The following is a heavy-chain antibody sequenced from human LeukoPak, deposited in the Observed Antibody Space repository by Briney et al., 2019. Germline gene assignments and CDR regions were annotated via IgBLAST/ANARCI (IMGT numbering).Heavy chain of an antibody. J-gene: IGHJ3*02. V-gene: IGHV4-31*03. Sequence: PSETLSLTCTVSDDSISSVGYYWTWIRQYPGKGLEWIGYIHYSGNTYYNPSLKSRVTISVDTSKNHFSLRLSSVTAADTAVYYCAREMYSGMYNDAFDIWGQGTKVTVSS. D-gene: IGHD1-26*01. CDR1: DDSISSVGYY. CDR3: AREMYSGMYNDAFDI. CDR2: IHYSGNT.